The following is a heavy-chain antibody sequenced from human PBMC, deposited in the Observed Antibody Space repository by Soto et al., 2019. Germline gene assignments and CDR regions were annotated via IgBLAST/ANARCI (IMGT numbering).Heavy chain of an antibody. V-gene: IGHV3-13*05. CDR2: IGAADDP. Sequence: GGSLRLSCAASGFTFSAYDMHWVRQTTGKGLDWVSAIGAADDPYYLGSVKGRFTISRENVKNSLYLQMNSLRAEDTAVYYCARAYSGRLPRRADYYFAMDVWGQGTTVTVSS. J-gene: IGHJ6*02. D-gene: IGHD2-15*01. CDR1: GFTFSAYD. CDR3: ARAYSGRLPRRADYYFAMDV.